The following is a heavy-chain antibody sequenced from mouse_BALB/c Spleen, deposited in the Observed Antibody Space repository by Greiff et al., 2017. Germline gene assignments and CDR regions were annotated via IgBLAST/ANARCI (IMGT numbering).Heavy chain of an antibody. CDR1: GFTFSSFG. J-gene: IGHJ3*01. CDR3: ARAYYRYDELMAY. CDR2: ISSGSSTI. V-gene: IGHV5-17*02. D-gene: IGHD2-14*01. Sequence: EVKLVESGGGLVQPGGSRKLSCAASGFTFSSFGMHWVRQAPEKGLEWVAYISSGSSTIYYADTVKGRFTISRDNPKNTLFLQMTGLRSEDTAMYYCARAYYRYDELMAYWGQGTLVTVSA.